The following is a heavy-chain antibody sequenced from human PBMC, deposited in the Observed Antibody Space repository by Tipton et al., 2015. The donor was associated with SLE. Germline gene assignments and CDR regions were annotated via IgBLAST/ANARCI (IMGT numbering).Heavy chain of an antibody. Sequence: GLVKPSETLSLTCTVSGGSISSHYWSWIRQPAGKGLEWIGHIYTSGSTNYNPSLKSRVTISVDTSKNQFSLKLSSVTAADTAVYYCARDPGETDAFDIWGQGTMVTVSS. CDR2: IYTSGST. D-gene: IGHD3-10*01. CDR3: ARDPGETDAFDI. V-gene: IGHV4-4*07. J-gene: IGHJ3*02. CDR1: GGSISSHY.